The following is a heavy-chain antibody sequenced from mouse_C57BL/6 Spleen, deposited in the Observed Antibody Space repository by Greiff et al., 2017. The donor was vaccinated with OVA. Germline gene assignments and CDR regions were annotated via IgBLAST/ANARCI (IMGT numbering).Heavy chain of an antibody. Sequence: LVESGPELVKPGASVKLSCKASGYTFTSYDINWVKQRPGQGLEWIGWIYPRDGSTKYNEKFKGKATLTVDTSSSTAYMELHSLTSEDSAVYFCARQSYYGSSDAMDYWGQGTSVTVSS. CDR1: GYTFTSYD. CDR2: IYPRDGST. CDR3: ARQSYYGSSDAMDY. D-gene: IGHD1-1*01. V-gene: IGHV1-85*01. J-gene: IGHJ4*01.